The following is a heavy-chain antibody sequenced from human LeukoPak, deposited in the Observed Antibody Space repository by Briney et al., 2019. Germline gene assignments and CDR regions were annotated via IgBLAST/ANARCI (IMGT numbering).Heavy chain of an antibody. J-gene: IGHJ4*02. Sequence: PSETLSLTCAVSGASISGSGYYLDWIRQPPVKGLEWIGNIYHTGSTYYNASLQSRVTISIDMSKNQFSLKLSSVTAADTAVYYCARFRSQWGFDYWGQGTLVTVSS. CDR2: IYHTGST. CDR1: GASISGSGYY. V-gene: IGHV4-39*07. CDR3: ARFRSQWGFDY. D-gene: IGHD1-26*01.